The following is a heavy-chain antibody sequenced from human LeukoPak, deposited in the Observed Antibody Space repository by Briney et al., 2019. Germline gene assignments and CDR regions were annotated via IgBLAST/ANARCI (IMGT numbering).Heavy chain of an antibody. CDR1: GGSISSGDYY. J-gene: IGHJ4*02. D-gene: IGHD6-13*01. CDR2: IYYSGST. CDR3: ARGIAAAGTTSSYYFDY. V-gene: IGHV4-30-4*01. Sequence: SETLSLTCTVSGGSISSGDYYWSWIRQPPGKGLEWIGYIYYSGSTYYNPSLESRVTISVDPSKNQFSLKLSSVTAADTAVYCCARGIAAAGTTSSYYFDYWGQGTLVTVSS.